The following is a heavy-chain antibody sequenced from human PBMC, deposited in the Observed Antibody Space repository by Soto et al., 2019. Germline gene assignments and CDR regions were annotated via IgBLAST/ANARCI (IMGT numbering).Heavy chain of an antibody. V-gene: IGHV3-20*04. J-gene: IGHJ6*02. Sequence: SGGSLRLSCATSGFTFGDSGMSGVRQAPGKGLEWVSGINWNGDSRGYADSVKGRFTLSRLSSKNTLYLQMNSLRVEDTALYYCARVNRRGYTGNDPPPLYYYGMDLWGQGTMVTVSS. D-gene: IGHD5-12*01. CDR1: GFTFGDSG. CDR2: INWNGDSR. CDR3: ARVNRRGYTGNDPPPLYYYGMDL.